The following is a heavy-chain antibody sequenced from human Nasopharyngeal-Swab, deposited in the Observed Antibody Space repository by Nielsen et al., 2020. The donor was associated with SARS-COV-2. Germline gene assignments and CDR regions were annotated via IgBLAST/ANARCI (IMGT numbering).Heavy chain of an antibody. CDR2: IYYSGST. D-gene: IGHD3-16*01. V-gene: IGHV4-31*03. CDR1: GGSISSGGYY. Sequence: SETPSLTCTVSGGSISSGGYYWSWIRQHPGKGLEWIGYIYYSGSTYYNPSLKSRVTISVDTSKNQFSLKLSSVTAADTAVYYCARGFMITFGGVNAFDIWGQGTMVTVSS. CDR3: ARGFMITFGGVNAFDI. J-gene: IGHJ3*02.